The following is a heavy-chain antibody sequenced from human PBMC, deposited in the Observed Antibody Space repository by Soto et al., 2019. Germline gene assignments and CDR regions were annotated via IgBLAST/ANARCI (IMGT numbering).Heavy chain of an antibody. CDR2: IIPILGIA. J-gene: IGHJ6*03. CDR3: ARVTGTDDYYYYYYMDV. V-gene: IGHV1-69*02. D-gene: IGHD1-20*01. CDR1: GGTFSSYT. Sequence: ASVKVSCKASGGTFSSYTISWVRQAPGQGLEWMGRIIPILGIANYAQKFQGRVTITADKSTRTAYMELSSLRSEDTAMYYCARVTGTDDYYYYYYMDVWGKGTTVTVSS.